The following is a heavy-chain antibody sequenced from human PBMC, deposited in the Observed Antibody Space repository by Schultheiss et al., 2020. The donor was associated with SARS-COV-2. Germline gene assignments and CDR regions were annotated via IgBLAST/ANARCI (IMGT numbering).Heavy chain of an antibody. J-gene: IGHJ3*02. CDR2: IYYSGST. CDR1: GGSISSSRYY. V-gene: IGHV4-39*07. CDR3: ARASATIRYLSDAFDI. Sequence: SETLSLTCTVSGGSISSSRYYWGWIRQPPGKGLEWIGSIYYSGSTYYNPSLKSRVTISVDTSKNQFSLKLSSVTAADTAVYYCARASATIRYLSDAFDIWGQGTMVTVSS. D-gene: IGHD5-24*01.